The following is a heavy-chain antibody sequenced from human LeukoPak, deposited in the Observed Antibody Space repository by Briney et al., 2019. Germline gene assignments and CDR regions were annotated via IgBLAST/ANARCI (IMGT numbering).Heavy chain of an antibody. V-gene: IGHV4-59*08. CDR1: GGSIGSDY. J-gene: IGHJ4*02. CDR2: IYHTGST. D-gene: IGHD5-12*01. CDR3: ARLTYSGYLDY. Sequence: SETLSLTCTVSGGSIGSDYWSWIRQPPGKGLECIGYIYHTGSTNYNPSLKSRVSISVDTSKNQFSLRLSSVTAADTAVYYCARLTYSGYLDYWGQGTLVTVSS.